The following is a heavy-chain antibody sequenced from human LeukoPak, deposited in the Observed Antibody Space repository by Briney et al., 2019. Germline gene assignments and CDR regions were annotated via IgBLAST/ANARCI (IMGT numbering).Heavy chain of an antibody. CDR1: GYTFTNYD. J-gene: IGHJ6*03. CDR2: MNPNSGKR. D-gene: IGHD1-14*01. V-gene: IGHV1-8*03. Sequence: ASVKVSCKASGYTFTNYDMNGVGQATGQGREGMGGMNPNSGKRGYAQKFQGRVTITRNTYIRTDYMEVSSLRSEDTAVYYCARATGYFYYYLDVWGKGTTVTVSS. CDR3: ARATGYFYYYLDV.